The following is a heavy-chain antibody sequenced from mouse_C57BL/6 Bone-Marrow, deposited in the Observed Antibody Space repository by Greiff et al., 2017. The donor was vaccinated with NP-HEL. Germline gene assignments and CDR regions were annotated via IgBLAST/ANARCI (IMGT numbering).Heavy chain of an antibody. CDR3: ARDRGGYYGRDYFDY. Sequence: EVKLVESGGGLVKPGGSLKLSCAASGFTFSSYAMSWVRQTPEKRLEWVATISDGGSYTYYPDNVKGRFTISRDNAKNNLYLQMSHLKSEDTAMYYCARDRGGYYGRDYFDYWGQGTTLTVSS. CDR1: GFTFSSYA. J-gene: IGHJ2*01. CDR2: ISDGGSYT. V-gene: IGHV5-4*01. D-gene: IGHD1-1*01.